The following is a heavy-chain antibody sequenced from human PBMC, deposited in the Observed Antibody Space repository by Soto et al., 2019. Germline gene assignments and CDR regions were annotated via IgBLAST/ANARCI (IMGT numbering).Heavy chain of an antibody. CDR1: GGSISSSSYY. J-gene: IGHJ5*02. CDR3: ARQPDYDFWSGHGSWFDP. CDR2: IYYSGST. D-gene: IGHD3-3*01. Sequence: QLQLQESGPGLVKPSETLSLTCTVSGGSISSSSYYWGWIRQPPGKGLEWIGSIYYSGSTYYNPSLKSRFTIPVDTSKNQFSLKLSSVTAADTAVYYCARQPDYDFWSGHGSWFDPWGQGTLVTVSS. V-gene: IGHV4-39*01.